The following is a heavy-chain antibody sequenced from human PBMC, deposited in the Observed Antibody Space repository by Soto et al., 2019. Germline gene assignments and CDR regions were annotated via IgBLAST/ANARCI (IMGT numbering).Heavy chain of an antibody. V-gene: IGHV1-69*06. CDR2: IIPIFGTA. Sequence: SVKVSCKASGGTFSSYAISWVRQAPGQGLEWMGGIIPIFGTANYAQKFQGRVTITADKSTSTAYMELSSLRSEDTAVYYCARRGITIFGVVILPGHRMDVWGQGTTVTVSS. D-gene: IGHD3-3*01. J-gene: IGHJ6*02. CDR3: ARRGITIFGVVILPGHRMDV. CDR1: GGTFSSYA.